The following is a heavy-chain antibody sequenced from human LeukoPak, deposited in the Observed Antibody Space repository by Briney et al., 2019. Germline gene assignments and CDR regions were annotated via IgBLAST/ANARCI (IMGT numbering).Heavy chain of an antibody. CDR1: GFTFSNYG. CDR2: IWYDGSNK. Sequence: GGSLRLSCAASGFTFSNYGMHWVRQAPGKGLEWVAVIWYDGSNKYYGDSVKGRFTISRDNSKNTLYLEMNSLRAEDTAVYYCARAVGPFDYWGQGTLVTVSS. J-gene: IGHJ4*02. CDR3: ARAVGPFDY. V-gene: IGHV3-33*01.